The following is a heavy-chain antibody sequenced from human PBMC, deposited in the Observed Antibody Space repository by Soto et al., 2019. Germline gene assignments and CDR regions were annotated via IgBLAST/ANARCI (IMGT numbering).Heavy chain of an antibody. CDR3: ARVLTNYSYDRSGYGWWVDGMDV. J-gene: IGHJ6*02. V-gene: IGHV4-59*01. CDR1: GGSISSYY. D-gene: IGHD3-22*01. Sequence: SETLSLTCTVPGGSISSYYWSWIRQPPGKGLAWSGYIYYSGSTNYNPSLKSRVTISVDTYKNQFSLKLSSVTAADTAVYCCARVLTNYSYDRSGYGWWVDGMDVWGQGTTVTVSS. CDR2: IYYSGST.